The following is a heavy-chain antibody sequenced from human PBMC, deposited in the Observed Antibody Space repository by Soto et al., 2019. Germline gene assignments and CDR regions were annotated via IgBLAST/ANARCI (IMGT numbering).Heavy chain of an antibody. CDR1: GGSISSYY. V-gene: IGHV4-59*01. CDR3: ARGGGSYLPFDY. J-gene: IGHJ4*02. Sequence: SETLSLTCTVSGGSISSYYWSWIRQPPGKGLEWIGYIYYSVSTNYNPSLKSRVTISVDTSKNQFSLKLSSVTAADTAVYYCARGGGSYLPFDYWGQGTVVTVSS. D-gene: IGHD1-26*01. CDR2: IYYSVST.